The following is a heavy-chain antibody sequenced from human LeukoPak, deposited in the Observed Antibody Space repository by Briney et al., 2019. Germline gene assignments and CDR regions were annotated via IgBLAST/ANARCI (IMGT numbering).Heavy chain of an antibody. Sequence: SVKVSCKASRGTFSSYAISWVRQAPGQGLEWMGGIIPIFGTANYAQKFQGRVTITTDESTSTAYMELSSLRSEDTAVYYCAVYDSSGYYYGYWGQGTLVTVSS. CDR1: RGTFSSYA. CDR3: AVYDSSGYYYGY. J-gene: IGHJ4*02. V-gene: IGHV1-69*05. CDR2: IIPIFGTA. D-gene: IGHD3-22*01.